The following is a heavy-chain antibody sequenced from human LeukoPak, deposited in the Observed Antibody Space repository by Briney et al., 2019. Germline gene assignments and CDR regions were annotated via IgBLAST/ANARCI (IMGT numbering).Heavy chain of an antibody. CDR3: ARDQRSYYES. Sequence: SETLSLTCTISGGSISSGGYYWSWIRQHPGKGLEWIGYIYYSGSTYYNPSLKSRVTISVDTSKNQFSLKLSSVTAADTAVYYCARDQRSYYESWGQGTLVTVSS. V-gene: IGHV4-31*03. J-gene: IGHJ5*02. D-gene: IGHD1-26*01. CDR1: GGSISSGGYY. CDR2: IYYSGST.